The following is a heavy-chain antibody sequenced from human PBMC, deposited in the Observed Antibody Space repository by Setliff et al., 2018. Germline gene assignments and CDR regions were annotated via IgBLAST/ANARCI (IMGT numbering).Heavy chain of an antibody. CDR2: IWYDGSNK. J-gene: IGHJ4*02. CDR3: AKDRMATTPRAYFDY. Sequence: GGSLRLSCAASGFTFSSYGMHWVRQAPGKGLEWVAVIWYDGSNKYYADSVKGRFTTSRDNSKNTLYLQMNSLRAEDTAVYYCAKDRMATTPRAYFDYWGQGALVTVSS. V-gene: IGHV3-33*06. D-gene: IGHD1-1*01. CDR1: GFTFSSYG.